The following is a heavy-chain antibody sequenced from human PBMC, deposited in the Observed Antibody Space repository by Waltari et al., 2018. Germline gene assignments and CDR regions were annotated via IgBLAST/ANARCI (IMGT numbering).Heavy chain of an antibody. J-gene: IGHJ3*02. D-gene: IGHD3-10*01. Sequence: EVQLVESGGGLVKPGGSLRLSCAASGFTFSSYSMHWVRQAPGKGLEWVSSISSSSSYIYYADSVKGRFTISRDNAKNSLYLQMNSLRAEDTAVYYCARDGSFRAFDIWGQGTMVTVSS. CDR3: ARDGSFRAFDI. CDR1: GFTFSSYS. CDR2: ISSSSSYI. V-gene: IGHV3-21*01.